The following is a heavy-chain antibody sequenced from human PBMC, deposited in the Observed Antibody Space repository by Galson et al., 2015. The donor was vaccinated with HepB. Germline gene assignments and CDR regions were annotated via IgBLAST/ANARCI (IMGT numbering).Heavy chain of an antibody. CDR2: IWYDGSNK. J-gene: IGHJ4*02. CDR1: GFTFSSYG. Sequence: SLRLSCAASGFTFSSYGMHWVRQAPGKGLEWVAVIWYDGSNKYYADSVKGRFTISRDNSKNTLYLQMNSLRAEDTAVYYCASTGTYSSGWGTEGLLDYWGQGTLVTVSS. V-gene: IGHV3-33*08. D-gene: IGHD6-19*01. CDR3: ASTGTYSSGWGTEGLLDY.